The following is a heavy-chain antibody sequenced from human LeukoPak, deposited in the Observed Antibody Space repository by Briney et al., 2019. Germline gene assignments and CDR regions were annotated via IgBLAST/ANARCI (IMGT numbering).Heavy chain of an antibody. V-gene: IGHV3-53*01. Sequence: AGGSLRLSCAASGFTFSSYSMNWVRQAPGKGLEWVSVIYSGGSTYYADSVKGRFTISRDNSKNTLYLQMNSLRAEDTAVYYCARERSGYNDYWGQGTLVTVSS. J-gene: IGHJ4*02. D-gene: IGHD3-22*01. CDR1: GFTFSSYS. CDR3: ARERSGYNDY. CDR2: IYSGGST.